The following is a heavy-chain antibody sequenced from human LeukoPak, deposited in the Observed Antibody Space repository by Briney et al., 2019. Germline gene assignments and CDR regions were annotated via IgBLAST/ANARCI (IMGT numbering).Heavy chain of an antibody. CDR3: ARSDTALVVNFDY. D-gene: IGHD5-18*01. Sequence: GASVNVSCKSSGYTFTSYYIHWVRQSPGQGLEGMGIINPSGGSTSYAQKFQGRVTMTRDMSTSTVYMELSSLRSEDTAVYYCARSDTALVVNFDYWGQGTLVTVSS. J-gene: IGHJ4*02. CDR2: INPSGGST. CDR1: GYTFTSYY. V-gene: IGHV1-46*01.